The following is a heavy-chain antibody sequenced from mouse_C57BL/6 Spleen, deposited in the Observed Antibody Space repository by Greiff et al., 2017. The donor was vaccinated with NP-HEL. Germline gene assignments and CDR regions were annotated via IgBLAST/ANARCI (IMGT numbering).Heavy chain of an antibody. V-gene: IGHV1-76*01. CDR1: GYTFTDYY. Sequence: VQLQQSGAELVRPGASVKLSCKASGYTFTDYYINWVKQRPGQGLEWIARIYPGSGNTYYNEKFKGKATLTAEKSSSTAYMQLSSLTSEDSAVYFCARQALGYYYAMDYWGQGTSVTVSS. D-gene: IGHD3-1*01. J-gene: IGHJ4*01. CDR3: ARQALGYYYAMDY. CDR2: IYPGSGNT.